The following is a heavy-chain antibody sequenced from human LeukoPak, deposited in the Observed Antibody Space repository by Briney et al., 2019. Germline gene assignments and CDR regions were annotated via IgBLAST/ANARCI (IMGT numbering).Heavy chain of an antibody. V-gene: IGHV3-49*03. CDR2: IRSKAYGGTT. D-gene: IGHD2-21*02. J-gene: IGHJ3*02. Sequence: GGSLRLSCTASGFTFGDYAMSWFRQAPGKGLEWVGFIRSKAYGGTTEYAASVKGRFTISRDDSKSIAYLQMNSLRAEDTAVYYCAKVAARSYCGGDCYSPDAFDIWGQGTMVTVSS. CDR1: GFTFGDYA. CDR3: AKVAARSYCGGDCYSPDAFDI.